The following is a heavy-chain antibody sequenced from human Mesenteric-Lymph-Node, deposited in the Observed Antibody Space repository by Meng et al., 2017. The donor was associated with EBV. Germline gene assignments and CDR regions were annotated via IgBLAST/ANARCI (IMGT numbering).Heavy chain of an antibody. V-gene: IGHV1-18*01. CDR2: IYTFNDDT. CDR1: GYILSHYG. Sequence: QVQLVQSGAEVKKPGDSVKVSCKTSGYILSHYGIDWVRQAPGQGLEWMGWIYTFNDDTIYAESFQDRVTLTTDTSTSTVYMELKSLRSDDTAVYYCARTYSSTSHFDYWGQGSLVTVSS. J-gene: IGHJ4*02. CDR3: ARTYSSTSHFDY. D-gene: IGHD6-6*01.